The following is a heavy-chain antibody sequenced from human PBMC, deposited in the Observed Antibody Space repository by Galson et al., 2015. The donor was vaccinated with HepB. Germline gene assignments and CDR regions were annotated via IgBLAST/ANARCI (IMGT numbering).Heavy chain of an antibody. CDR2: ITPSGDNT. Sequence: SLRLSCAASGFTFSYYAMSWVRQAPGKGLEWVSAITPSGDNTYSADSMKGRFTISRDNSKNTLFLQMNSLRADDTAIYFCAKVFPEKTDGWYRQALYYFDSWGHGTRVTV. D-gene: IGHD6-19*01. CDR3: AKVFPEKTDGWYRQALYYFDS. CDR1: GFTFSYYA. J-gene: IGHJ4*01. V-gene: IGHV3-23*01.